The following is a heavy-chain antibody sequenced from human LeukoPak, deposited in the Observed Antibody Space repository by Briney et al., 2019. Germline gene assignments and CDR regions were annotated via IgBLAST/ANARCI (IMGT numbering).Heavy chain of an antibody. J-gene: IGHJ4*02. V-gene: IGHV3-23*01. CDR1: GFTFSSYA. D-gene: IGHD3-3*01. CDR3: ARGLRFLEWLSYFDY. Sequence: GGSLRLSCAASGFTFSSYAMSWVRQAPGKGLGWVSAISGSGGSTYYADSVKGRFTISRDNSKNTLYLQMNSLRAEDTAVYYCARGLRFLEWLSYFDYWGQGTLVTVPS. CDR2: ISGSGGST.